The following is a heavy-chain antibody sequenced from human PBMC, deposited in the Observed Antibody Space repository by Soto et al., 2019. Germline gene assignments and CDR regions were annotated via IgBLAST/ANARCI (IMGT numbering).Heavy chain of an antibody. J-gene: IGHJ6*02. CDR1: GGTFSSYA. CDR2: MIPVFGST. CDR3: ARRGESGSWSSDYYFYMDV. Sequence: VQLVQSGAEVKKPGSSVKVSCKASGGTFSSYAISWVRQAPGQGLEWMAGMIPVFGSTHYTKKFQGRVTVTADESTSTAYLEVSSLRSEDTAVYYCARRGESGSWSSDYYFYMDVWGQGTTVIVSS. V-gene: IGHV1-69*01. D-gene: IGHD6-13*01.